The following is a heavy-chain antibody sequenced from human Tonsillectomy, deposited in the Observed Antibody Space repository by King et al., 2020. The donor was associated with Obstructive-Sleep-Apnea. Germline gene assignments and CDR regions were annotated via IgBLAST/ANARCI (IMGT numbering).Heavy chain of an antibody. CDR1: GGSISSSSYY. D-gene: IGHD3-22*01. J-gene: IGHJ4*02. CDR2: IYFSGST. CDR3: AGTDSSGYYIDY. V-gene: IGHV4-39*07. Sequence: QLQESGPGLVKPSETLSLTCTVSGGSISSSSYYWGWIRQPPGKGLEWSWSIYFSGSTYYNPSLKSRVTISVDTSKNQFSLKLRSVTAADPAVYYCAGTDSSGYYIDYWGQGTLVTVSS.